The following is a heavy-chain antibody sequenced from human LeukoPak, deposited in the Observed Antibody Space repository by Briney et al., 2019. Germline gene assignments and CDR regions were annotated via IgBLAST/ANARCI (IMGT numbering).Heavy chain of an antibody. CDR3: ARRPFYYDSSGYSPPNAFDI. Sequence: GESLKISCKGSGYSFTSYWISWVRQMPGKGLEWMGIIYPGDSDTRYSPSFQGQVTISADKSISTAYLQWSSLKASDTAMYYCARRPFYYDSSGYSPPNAFDIWGQGTMVTVSS. V-gene: IGHV5-51*01. CDR1: GYSFTSYW. D-gene: IGHD3-22*01. J-gene: IGHJ3*02. CDR2: IYPGDSDT.